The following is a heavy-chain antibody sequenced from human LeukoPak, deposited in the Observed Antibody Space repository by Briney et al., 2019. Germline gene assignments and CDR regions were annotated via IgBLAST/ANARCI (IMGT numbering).Heavy chain of an antibody. D-gene: IGHD2-15*01. CDR3: PRVIRGGSYYFDY. J-gene: IGHJ4*02. V-gene: IGHV4-39*01. Sequence: PSETLSLTCTVSRGSIRSSSYYWGWFRQPPGKGLEWIGNIFYSGTTYYNPSLKSRVTISVDTSKNQFSLKMSSVTAADTAVSYCPRVIRGGSYYFDYWGQGTLVTVSS. CDR1: RGSIRSSSYY. CDR2: IFYSGTT.